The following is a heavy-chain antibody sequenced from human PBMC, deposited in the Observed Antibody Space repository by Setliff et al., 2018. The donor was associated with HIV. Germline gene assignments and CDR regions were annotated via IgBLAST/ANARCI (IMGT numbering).Heavy chain of an antibody. V-gene: IGHV4-39*02. J-gene: IGHJ5*02. Sequence: SETLSLTCTVSGASISSSSHHWAWIRQPPGKGLEYIGNIYYTGSTHHNPSLESRVATSVDTSKNHLSLKLTSVTAADTAVYYCARVIPAGVPANWFDPWGHGTLVTVSS. CDR1: GASISSSSHH. CDR3: ARVIPAGVPANWFDP. D-gene: IGHD2-2*01. CDR2: IYYTGST.